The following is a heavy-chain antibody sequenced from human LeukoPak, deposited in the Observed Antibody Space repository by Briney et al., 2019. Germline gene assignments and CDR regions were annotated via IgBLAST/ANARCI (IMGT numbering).Heavy chain of an antibody. Sequence: GASLRLSCAASGFIFSNYAMNWVRQAPGKGLEWVSFIYSGGGTKYADSVRGRFTISRDNSRNTLYLQTSSLRSEDTAVYYCAKDRRPDGVYDLDYWGQGTLVTVSS. CDR2: FIYSGGGT. CDR3: AKDRRPDGVYDLDY. CDR1: GFIFSNYA. J-gene: IGHJ4*02. V-gene: IGHV3-23*01. D-gene: IGHD5/OR15-5a*01.